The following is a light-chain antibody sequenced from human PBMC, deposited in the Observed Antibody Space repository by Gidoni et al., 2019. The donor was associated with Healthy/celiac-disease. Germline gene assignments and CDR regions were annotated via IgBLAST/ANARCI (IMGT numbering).Light chain of an antibody. Sequence: QSALTQPASVSGSPGQSITISCPGTSSDVGGYTYVSWYQQHPGKAPKLMIYEVSNRPSGVSNRFSGSKSGNTASLTSSGLQAEDEADYYCSSYTSSSTLVVFGGGTKLTVL. J-gene: IGLJ2*01. CDR2: EVS. CDR3: SSYTSSSTLVV. V-gene: IGLV2-14*01. CDR1: SSDVGGYTY.